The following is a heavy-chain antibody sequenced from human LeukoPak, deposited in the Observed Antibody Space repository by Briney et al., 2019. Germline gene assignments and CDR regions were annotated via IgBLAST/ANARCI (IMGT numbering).Heavy chain of an antibody. Sequence: ASVKVPCKASGYTFTGYYMHWVRQAPGQGLEWMGWINPNSGGTNYAQKFQGRVTMTRDTSISTAYMELSRLRSDDTAVYYCARGSSSWANYYFDYWGQGTLVTASS. V-gene: IGHV1-2*02. CDR1: GYTFTGYY. CDR3: ARGSSSWANYYFDY. CDR2: INPNSGGT. J-gene: IGHJ4*02. D-gene: IGHD6-13*01.